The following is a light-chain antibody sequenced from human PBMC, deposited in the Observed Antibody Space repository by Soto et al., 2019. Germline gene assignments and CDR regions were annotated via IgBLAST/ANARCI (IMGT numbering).Light chain of an antibody. Sequence: QSALTQPASVSGSPGLSITISCTGSSSDVGAYNYVSWYQHHPGKAPKLMIYEVNLRPSGVSTRFSGSKSGNTASLTISGLQAEDEAHYYCTSYTTSSSYVFGAGTKLTVL. CDR2: EVN. CDR3: TSYTTSSSYV. CDR1: SSDVGAYNY. V-gene: IGLV2-14*01. J-gene: IGLJ1*01.